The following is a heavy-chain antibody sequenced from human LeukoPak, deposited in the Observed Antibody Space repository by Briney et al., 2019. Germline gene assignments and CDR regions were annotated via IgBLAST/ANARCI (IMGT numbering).Heavy chain of an antibody. CDR2: ISGSGGST. D-gene: IGHD3-3*01. V-gene: IGHV3-23*01. CDR3: AKCGTIFGVVIYLDY. Sequence: GGSLRLSCAASGFTFSIYAMSWVRQAPGKGLEWVSAISGSGGSTYYADSVKGRFTISRDNSKNTLYLQMNSLRAEDTAVYYCAKCGTIFGVVIYLDYWGQGTLVTVSS. CDR1: GFTFSIYA. J-gene: IGHJ4*02.